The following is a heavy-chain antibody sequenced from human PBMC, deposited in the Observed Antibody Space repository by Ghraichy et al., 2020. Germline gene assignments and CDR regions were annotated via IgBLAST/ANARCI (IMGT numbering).Heavy chain of an antibody. CDR3: ARAPYDYGRKIDF. CDR1: GYTFIVYY. CDR2: INPNSGDT. Sequence: VSCKASGYTFIVYYIHWVRQAPGQGLEWMGRINPNSGDTNYAQMLQGRVTMTTDTSISTAYMELSSLRSDDTAVYYCARAPYDYGRKIDFWGQVTLVTVSS. D-gene: IGHD4-23*01. V-gene: IGHV1-2*06. J-gene: IGHJ4*02.